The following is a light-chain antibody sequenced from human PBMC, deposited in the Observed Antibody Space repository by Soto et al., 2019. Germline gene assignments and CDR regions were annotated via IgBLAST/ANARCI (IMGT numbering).Light chain of an antibody. V-gene: IGKV1-5*03. J-gene: IGKJ2*01. CDR1: QSINNW. Sequence: DIQMTQSPSTLSASVGDRVTITCRASQSINNWLAWYQQKPGKAPKLLIYEASSLLSGVPSRFSGSGSGTEFTLTISSLQPDYFADYYCQQYDSDSSTFGQGTKLDI. CDR2: EAS. CDR3: QQYDSDSST.